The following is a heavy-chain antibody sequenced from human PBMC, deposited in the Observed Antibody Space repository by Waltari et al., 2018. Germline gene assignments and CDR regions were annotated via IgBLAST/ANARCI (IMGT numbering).Heavy chain of an antibody. D-gene: IGHD6-19*01. CDR3: ARTGNGHSSGWYSGDY. Sequence: VQLVESGGGVVQPGRALRLSCAASGFTVSSYGMNGVRQAPDKGLEWVAIIWYDGSKKYYADSVKGRFTISKDNSNNTLYLQMNSLRAEDTAVYYCARTGNGHSSGWYSGDYWGQGTLVTVSS. J-gene: IGHJ4*02. CDR2: IWYDGSKK. CDR1: GFTVSSYG. V-gene: IGHV3-33*01.